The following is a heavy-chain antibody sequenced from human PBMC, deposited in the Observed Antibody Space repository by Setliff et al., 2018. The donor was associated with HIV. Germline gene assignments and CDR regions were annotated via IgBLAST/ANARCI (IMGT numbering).Heavy chain of an antibody. CDR3: ARNYGWSLGY. CDR1: GDSIDSPHC. Sequence: PSETLSLTCTVSGDSIDSPHCWSWLRQSLEKGLEWIGEVCNAGATNFNPFLRSRVSISKDWSRNRFSLTLTSVTAADTAVYYCARNYGWSLGYWGQGELVTVSS. J-gene: IGHJ4*02. V-gene: IGHV4-4*02. CDR2: VCNAGAT. D-gene: IGHD2-15*01.